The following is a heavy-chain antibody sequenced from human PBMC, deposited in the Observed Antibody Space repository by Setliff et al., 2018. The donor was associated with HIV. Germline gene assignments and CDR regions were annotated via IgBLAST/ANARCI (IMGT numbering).Heavy chain of an antibody. D-gene: IGHD1-26*01. CDR3: ARRRPPPSGSYSKYYMDV. CDR1: GAYISSYY. Sequence: SETLSLTCTVSGAYISSYYWSWIRQPPGKRLEWSGYINYSGSTNYNPSLKSRVTISVDTSKNQFSLRLSSVTAADTAVYYCARRRPPPSGSYSKYYMDVWGKGTTVTVSS. J-gene: IGHJ6*03. V-gene: IGHV4-59*08. CDR2: INYSGST.